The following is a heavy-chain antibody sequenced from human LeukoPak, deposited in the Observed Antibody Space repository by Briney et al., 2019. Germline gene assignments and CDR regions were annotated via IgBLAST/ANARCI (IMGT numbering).Heavy chain of an antibody. D-gene: IGHD1-20*01. Sequence: GGSLRLSCEASGFTLNSYSANWVRHAPGEGREWLSYISTTYDIYYADSVKGRFTISKDNDKNSLYLQMNSLRAEDTAVYYCVRDYNWGFDYWGQGTLVAVSS. J-gene: IGHJ4*02. CDR3: VRDYNWGFDY. CDR1: GFTLNSYS. V-gene: IGHV3-21*05. CDR2: ISTTYDI.